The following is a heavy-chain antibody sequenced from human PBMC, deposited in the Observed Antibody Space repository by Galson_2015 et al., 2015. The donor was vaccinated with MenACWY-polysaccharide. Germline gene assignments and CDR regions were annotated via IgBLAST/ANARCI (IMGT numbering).Heavy chain of an antibody. CDR1: GGSISSSNW. Sequence: SETLSLTCAVSGGSISSSNWWSWVRQPPGKGLEWIGEIYHSGSTNYNPSLESRVTISVDRSKNQFSLKLSSVTAADTAVYYYARGGRMTRFDPWGQGTLVTVSS. V-gene: IGHV4-4*02. D-gene: IGHD1-26*01. J-gene: IGHJ5*02. CDR2: IYHSGST. CDR3: ARGGRMTRFDP.